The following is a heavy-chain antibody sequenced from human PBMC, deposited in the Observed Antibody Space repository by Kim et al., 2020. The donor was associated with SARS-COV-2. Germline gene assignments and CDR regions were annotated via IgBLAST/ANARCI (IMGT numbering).Heavy chain of an antibody. CDR3: AKDQTEAGFVVVVAATRYYGMDV. D-gene: IGHD2-15*01. J-gene: IGHJ6*02. CDR1: GFTFSSYA. V-gene: IGHV3-23*01. Sequence: GGSLRLSCAASGFTFSSYAMSWVRQAPGKGLEWVSAISGSGGSTYYADSVKGRFTISRDNSKNTLYLQMNSLRAEDTAVYYCAKDQTEAGFVVVVAATRYYGMDVWGQGTTVTVSS. CDR2: ISGSGGST.